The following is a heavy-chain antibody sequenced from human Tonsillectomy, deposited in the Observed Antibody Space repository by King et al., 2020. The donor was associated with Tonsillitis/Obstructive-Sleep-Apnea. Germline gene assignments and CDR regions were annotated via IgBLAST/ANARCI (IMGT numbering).Heavy chain of an antibody. CDR2: IFYDGSNK. CDR1: GFALRNFA. V-gene: IGHV3-30*01. D-gene: IGHD3-10*01. CDR3: ARDPLETYGSGSFQIDY. Sequence: VQLVESGGGVVQPGRSLRLSCAASGFALRNFAVHWVRQAPGKGLEWVAVIFYDGSNKYYADSVRRRSTIPRDNSKNTVLLQMNTVIGEDTAVYYCARDPLETYGSGSFQIDYWGQGTLVTVSS. J-gene: IGHJ4*02.